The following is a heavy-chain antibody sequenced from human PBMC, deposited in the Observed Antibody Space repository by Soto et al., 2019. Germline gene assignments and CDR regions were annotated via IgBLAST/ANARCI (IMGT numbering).Heavy chain of an antibody. CDR3: ARQRITRVRGVSSSGLDV. Sequence: GESLKISCKGSGYSFTSYYIAWVRQMPGKGLEWMGIIHPGDSETRYSPSFQGHVIISADKSISSAYLQWSSLEAADTAMYYCARQRITRVRGVSSSGLDVWGQGTTVTAP. D-gene: IGHD3-10*01. CDR1: GYSFTSYY. J-gene: IGHJ6*02. V-gene: IGHV5-51*01. CDR2: IHPGDSET.